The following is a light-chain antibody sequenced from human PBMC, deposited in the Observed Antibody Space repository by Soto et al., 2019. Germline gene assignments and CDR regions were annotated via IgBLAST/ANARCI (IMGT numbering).Light chain of an antibody. CDR3: QQYVYWPPGA. Sequence: IVVTQSPATLSVSPGERVTLSCRARQSVSSSLAWYQQRPGQAPRLLIYDTSTRAAGIAARFSGSESGTDITLTISSLQSEDSVVYYCQQYVYWPPGAFGQGATVESK. CDR2: DTS. CDR1: QSVSSS. J-gene: IGKJ1*01. V-gene: IGKV3-15*01.